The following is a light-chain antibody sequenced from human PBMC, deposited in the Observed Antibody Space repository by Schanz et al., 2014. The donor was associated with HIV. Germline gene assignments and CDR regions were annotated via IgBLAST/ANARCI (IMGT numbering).Light chain of an antibody. CDR1: QSISYY. J-gene: IGKJ1*01. Sequence: DIQMTQSPSSLSASVGDRVTITCRASQSISYYLNWYQKKPGKAPKLLIYGASNLQGGVPSRFSGSGSGTDFTLTISSLQPEDSATYYCQQSYTTPPRTFGQGTKVEIK. V-gene: IGKV1-39*01. CDR2: GAS. CDR3: QQSYTTPPRT.